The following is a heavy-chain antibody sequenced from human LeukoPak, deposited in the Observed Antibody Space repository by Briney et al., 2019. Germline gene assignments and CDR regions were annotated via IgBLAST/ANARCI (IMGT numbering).Heavy chain of an antibody. CDR1: GFSISSYY. D-gene: IGHD6-13*01. Sequence: PSETLSLTCTVSGFSISSYYWSWIRQPPGKGLEWIGYIYYSGSTNYNPFLKSRVTISVETSKNQFSLKLSSVTAADTAVYYCARGDEIIAAAGGTRFDPWGQGTLVTVSS. CDR3: ARGDEIIAAAGGTRFDP. J-gene: IGHJ5*02. V-gene: IGHV4-59*01. CDR2: IYYSGST.